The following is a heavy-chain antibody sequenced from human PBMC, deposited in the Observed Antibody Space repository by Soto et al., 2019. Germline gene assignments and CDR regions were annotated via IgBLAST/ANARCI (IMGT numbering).Heavy chain of an antibody. CDR2: IIPVLGTI. CDR3: ASGTLFCAGDCYFEH. V-gene: IGHV1-69*06. D-gene: IGHD2-21*02. J-gene: IGHJ4*02. Sequence: QVELVQSGPEVKKPGSSVNISCTAPKTTFSDYGLNWVRQAPGQGLEWRGGIIPVLGTINYAQKFQGRVTINGDKSSNTVYMAVSSLTAEDTAVYYCASGTLFCAGDCYFEHWGQGTVVTVSS. CDR1: KTTFSDYG.